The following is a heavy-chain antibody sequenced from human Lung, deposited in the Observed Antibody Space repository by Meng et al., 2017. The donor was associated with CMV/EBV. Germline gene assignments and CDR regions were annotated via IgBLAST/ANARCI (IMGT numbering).Heavy chain of an antibody. CDR1: GFTFNNFA. V-gene: IGHV3-30*04. Sequence: GGSLRLXCAASGFTFNNFALHWVRQAPGKGLEWLAVVSFDGSDRYYADSLKGRFTISRDNSKNTLYLQMNSLRPEDTAVYHCARDPRKSLKVVVAGTVESWXRGTLVTVSS. D-gene: IGHD6-19*01. J-gene: IGHJ4*02. CDR2: VSFDGSDR. CDR3: ARDPRKSLKVVVAGTVES.